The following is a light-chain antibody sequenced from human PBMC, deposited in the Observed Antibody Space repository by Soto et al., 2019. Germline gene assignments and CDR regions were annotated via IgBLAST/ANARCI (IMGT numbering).Light chain of an antibody. CDR3: QQYGNSPWT. Sequence: EIVLTQSPGTVSLSSVERATLSCRPSQSVSSNYLAWYQQKPGQAPRLLIYGASSRATGIPDRFSGSGSGTEFTLTITRLEPEDFAVYHCQQYGNSPWTFGQGTKVDNK. V-gene: IGKV3-20*01. J-gene: IGKJ1*01. CDR1: QSVSSNY. CDR2: GAS.